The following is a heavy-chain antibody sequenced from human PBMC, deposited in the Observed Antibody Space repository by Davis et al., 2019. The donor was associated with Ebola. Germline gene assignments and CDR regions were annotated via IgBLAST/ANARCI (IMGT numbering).Heavy chain of an antibody. V-gene: IGHV3-48*04. J-gene: IGHJ4*02. Sequence: GESLKISCAASGFTFSSYSMNWVRQAPGKGLEWVSYISSSSSTIYYVDSVKGRFTISRDNAKNSLYLQMNSLRAEDTAVYYCARWELTLAVARPRAFDYWGQGTLVTVSS. CDR3: ARWELTLAVARPRAFDY. CDR1: GFTFSSYS. CDR2: ISSSSSTI. D-gene: IGHD6-19*01.